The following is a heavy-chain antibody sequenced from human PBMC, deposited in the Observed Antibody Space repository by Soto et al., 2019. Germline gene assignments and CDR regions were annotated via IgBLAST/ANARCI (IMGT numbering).Heavy chain of an antibody. CDR3: ARGNPFNYAGFDV. V-gene: IGHV1-8*01. CDR2: MNAKSGDT. D-gene: IGHD3-16*01. CDR1: GYTFSDFD. J-gene: IGHJ6*02. Sequence: QAHLEQSGAEVKRPGASVKVSCKASGYTFSDFDINWLRQASGQGPEWMGWMNAKSGDTFFAQRFQGKFNLTWDTSLSTAYMEVGSLTSYDTALYYCARGNPFNYAGFDVWGQGTTVAVSS.